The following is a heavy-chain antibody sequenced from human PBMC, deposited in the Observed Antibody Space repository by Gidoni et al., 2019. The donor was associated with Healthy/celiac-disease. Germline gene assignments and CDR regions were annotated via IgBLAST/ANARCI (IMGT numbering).Heavy chain of an antibody. J-gene: IGHJ6*02. Sequence: EVQLVESGGGLAQPGGSLKLACAASGVTFSGSAMHWVRQASGKGLEWVGRIRSKANSYATAYAASVKGRFTISRDDSKNTAYLQMNSLKTEDTAVYYCTRHIGFGEANGMDVWGQGTTVTVSS. CDR3: TRHIGFGEANGMDV. CDR2: IRSKANSYAT. D-gene: IGHD3-10*01. CDR1: GVTFSGSA. V-gene: IGHV3-73*01.